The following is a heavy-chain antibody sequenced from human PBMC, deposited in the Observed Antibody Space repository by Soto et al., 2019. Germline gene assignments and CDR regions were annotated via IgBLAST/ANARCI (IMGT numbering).Heavy chain of an antibody. CDR3: GSYDSSGAFDY. Sequence: SETLSLTCAVSCYSISSSNWWGWIRQPPGKGLEWIGYIYYSGTTYYNPSLKSRVTMSVDTSKNQFSLKLTSVTAVDTAVYYCGSYDSSGAFDYWGQGTLVTVSS. CDR1: CYSISSSNW. D-gene: IGHD3-22*01. CDR2: IYYSGTT. V-gene: IGHV4-28*01. J-gene: IGHJ4*02.